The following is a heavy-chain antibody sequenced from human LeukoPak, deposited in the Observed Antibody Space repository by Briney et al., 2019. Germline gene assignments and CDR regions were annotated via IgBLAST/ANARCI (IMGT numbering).Heavy chain of an antibody. J-gene: IGHJ6*02. CDR1: GYTFTGCY. D-gene: IGHD4-17*01. V-gene: IGHV1-2*04. Sequence: ASVKVSCKASGYTFTGCYMHWVRQAPGQGLEWMGWINPNSGGTNYAQKFQGWVTMTRDTSISTAYMELSRLRSDDTAVYYCARAGGDYVRPSAYYYYGMDVWGQGTTVTVSS. CDR2: INPNSGGT. CDR3: ARAGGDYVRPSAYYYYGMDV.